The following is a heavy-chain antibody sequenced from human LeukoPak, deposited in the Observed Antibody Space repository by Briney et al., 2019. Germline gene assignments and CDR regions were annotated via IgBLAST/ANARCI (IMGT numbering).Heavy chain of an antibody. CDR1: GFTFDDYG. V-gene: IGHV3-20*04. CDR3: ARDSTIYDSSGYYYGDWFDP. D-gene: IGHD3-22*01. CDR2: INWNGGST. Sequence: GGSLRLSCAASGFTFDDYGMSWVRQAPGKGLEWVSGINWNGGSTGYADSVKGRFTISRDNAKNSLYLQMNSLRAEDTAVYYCARDSTIYDSSGYYYGDWFDPWGQGTLVTVSS. J-gene: IGHJ5*02.